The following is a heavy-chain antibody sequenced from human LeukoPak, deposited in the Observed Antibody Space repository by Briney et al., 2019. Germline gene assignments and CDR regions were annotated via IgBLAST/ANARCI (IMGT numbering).Heavy chain of an antibody. D-gene: IGHD5-18*01. V-gene: IGHV1-69*13. CDR1: GGTLSSYA. CDR2: IIPIFGTA. Sequence: GASVKVSCKASGGTLSSYAISWVRQAPGQGLEWMGGIIPIFGTANYAQKFQGRVTITADESTSTAYMELSSLRSEDTAVYYCARDLRDTAMVNLVLWGQGTLVTVSS. J-gene: IGHJ4*02. CDR3: ARDLRDTAMVNLVL.